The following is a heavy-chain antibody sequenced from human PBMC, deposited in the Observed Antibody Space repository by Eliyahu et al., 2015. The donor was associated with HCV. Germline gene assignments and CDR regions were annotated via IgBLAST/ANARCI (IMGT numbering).Heavy chain of an antibody. CDR2: IKQDGSEE. CDR1: GLTFSSFW. J-gene: IGHJ4*02. CDR3: AGDTHWGWDY. D-gene: IGHD3-16*01. V-gene: IGHV3-7*04. Sequence: EVQLVESGGGLVQPGGSLRLSCAASGLTFSSFWMSWVRQAPGKGLEWVANIKQDGSEEYYADSVKGRFAISRDNAKNSLYLQMNSLRAEDTAVYYCAGDTHWGWDYWGQGTLASVSS.